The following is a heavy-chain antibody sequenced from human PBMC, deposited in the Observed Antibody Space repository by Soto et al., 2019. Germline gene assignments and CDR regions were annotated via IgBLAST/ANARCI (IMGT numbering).Heavy chain of an antibody. CDR1: GFTFSSYG. V-gene: IGHV3-33*01. J-gene: IGHJ4*02. CDR3: ARDSFVSSKYYYDSSGLFDY. D-gene: IGHD3-22*01. CDR2: IWYDGSNK. Sequence: QVQLVESGGGVVQPGRSLRLSCAASGFTFSSYGMHWVRQAPGKGLEWVAVIWYDGSNKYYADSVKGRFTISRDNSKNTLYLQMNSLRAEDTAVYYCARDSFVSSKYYYDSSGLFDYWGQGTLVTVSS.